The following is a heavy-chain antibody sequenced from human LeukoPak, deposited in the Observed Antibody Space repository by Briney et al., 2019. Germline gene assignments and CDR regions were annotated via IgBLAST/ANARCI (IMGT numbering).Heavy chain of an antibody. V-gene: IGHV3-23*01. J-gene: IGHJ5*02. CDR1: GIVFSSTA. CDR2: ISGGGERT. Sequence: PGGSLRLSCAASGIVFSSTAMNWARQSPGRGLEWISAISGGGERTFYADSVKGRFTISRDNSKNMVYLQMNSLRADDTAIYYCGKDGGQYSSGPEFDPRGQGVLVTVSS. CDR3: GKDGGQYSSGPEFDP. D-gene: IGHD3-22*01.